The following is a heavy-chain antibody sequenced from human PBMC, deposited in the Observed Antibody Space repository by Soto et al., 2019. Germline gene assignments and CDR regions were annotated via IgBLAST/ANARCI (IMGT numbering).Heavy chain of an antibody. CDR2: ISSGSDYI. Sequence: EVQLVESGGGLVKPGGSLRLSCAASGFTFSSYSMNWVRQAPGKGLEWVTSISSGSDYIFYADSVKGRFPISRDNDKNSLFLQMNSLTAEDTAVYYCARSPVGDAFNVWGQGTVVTVSS. J-gene: IGHJ3*01. CDR3: ARSPVGDAFNV. V-gene: IGHV3-21*01. CDR1: GFTFSSYS.